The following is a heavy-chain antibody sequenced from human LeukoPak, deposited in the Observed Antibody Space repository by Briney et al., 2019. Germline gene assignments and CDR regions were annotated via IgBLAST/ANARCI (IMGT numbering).Heavy chain of an antibody. Sequence: PGGSLRLSCAPSGFTFSSYSMKCVRQAPGKGLEWVSSISSSSSYIYYTDSVKGRFTISRDNAKNTLNLQMNSLRAEDTAVYYCARSGVVVTAIWLYYFDYWGQGTLVTVSS. V-gene: IGHV3-21*01. J-gene: IGHJ4*02. CDR2: ISSSSSYI. CDR1: GFTFSSYS. CDR3: ARSGVVVTAIWLYYFDY. D-gene: IGHD2-21*02.